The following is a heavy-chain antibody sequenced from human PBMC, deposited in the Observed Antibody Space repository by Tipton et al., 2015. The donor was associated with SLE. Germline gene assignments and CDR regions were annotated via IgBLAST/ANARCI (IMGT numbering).Heavy chain of an antibody. CDR1: GGSFSGYY. D-gene: IGHD1-1*01. CDR2: INHSGST. V-gene: IGHV4-34*01. CDR3: ARTNGAFDI. J-gene: IGHJ3*02. Sequence: TLSLTCAVYGGSFSGYYWSWIRQPPGKGLEWIGEINHSGSTNYNPSLKSRVTISVDTSKNQFSLKLSSVTAADTAVYYCARTNGAFDIWGQGTMFTVSS.